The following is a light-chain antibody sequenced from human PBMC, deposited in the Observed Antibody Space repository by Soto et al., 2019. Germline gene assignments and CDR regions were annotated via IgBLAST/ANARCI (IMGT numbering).Light chain of an antibody. J-gene: IGLJ2*01. CDR3: SSYTSSSTYVV. CDR1: SSDVGGYNY. Sequence: QSVLTQPASVSGSPGQSINISCTGTSSDVGGYNYVSWYQQHPGKAPKLMIYDVSNRPSGVSNRFSGSKSGNTASLTISGLQAEDEADYYCSSYTSSSTYVVFGGGTQLTVL. CDR2: DVS. V-gene: IGLV2-14*01.